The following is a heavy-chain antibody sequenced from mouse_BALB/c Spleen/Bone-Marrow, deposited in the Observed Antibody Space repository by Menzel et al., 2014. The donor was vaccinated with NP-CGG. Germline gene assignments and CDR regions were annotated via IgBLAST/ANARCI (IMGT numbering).Heavy chain of an antibody. CDR1: GYAFSAYW. CDR2: IYPGDGDT. Sequence: VQLVESGAELVRPGSSVRISCKASGYAFSAYWMIWVKQRPGQGLEWIGQIYPGDGDTNYNGKFKGKATLTADKSPSTAYMQLSSLTSEDSAVYFCARSGYGSNYDYWGQGTTLTVSS. CDR3: ARSGYGSNYDY. J-gene: IGHJ2*01. D-gene: IGHD1-1*01. V-gene: IGHV1-80*01.